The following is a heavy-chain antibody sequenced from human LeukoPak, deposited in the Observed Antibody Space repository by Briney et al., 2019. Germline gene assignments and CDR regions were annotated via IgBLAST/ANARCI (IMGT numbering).Heavy chain of an antibody. CDR2: IYTSGST. D-gene: IGHD3-10*01. V-gene: IGHV4-4*07. J-gene: IGHJ4*02. CDR3: ASLFGASGIYYFDY. Sequence: SETLSLTCIVSGGSISTYSWTWIRQPAGKGLECIGRIYTSGSTHHNPSLESRVTISVDTSKNHFSLKLSSVTAADSAVYYCASLFGASGIYYFDYWGQGTLVTVSS. CDR1: GGSISTYS.